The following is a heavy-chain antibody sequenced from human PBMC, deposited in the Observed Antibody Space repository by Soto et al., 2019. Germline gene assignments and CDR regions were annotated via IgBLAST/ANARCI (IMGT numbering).Heavy chain of an antibody. J-gene: IGHJ4*02. CDR1: GYTFTSYA. CDR3: ARDRYYDFWSGFDY. D-gene: IGHD3-3*01. V-gene: IGHV1-3*01. CDR2: INAGNGNT. Sequence: AASVKVSCKASGYTFTSYAMHWVRQAPGQRLEWMGWINAGNGNTKYSQKFQGRVTITRDTSASTAYMELSSLRSEDTAVYYCARDRYYDFWSGFDYWGQGTRVTVSS.